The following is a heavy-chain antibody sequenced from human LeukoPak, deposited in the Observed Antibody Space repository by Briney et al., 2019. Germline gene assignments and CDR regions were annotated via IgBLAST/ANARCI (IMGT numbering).Heavy chain of an antibody. D-gene: IGHD3-3*01. CDR3: ARGPPIFGVVIYYYYGMDV. CDR2: NSVNT. V-gene: IGHV1-8*01. Sequence: NSVNTGYAQKFQGRVTKTRNTSISTAYMELSSLRSEDTAVYYCARGPPIFGVVIYYYYGMDVWGQGTTVTVSS. J-gene: IGHJ6*02.